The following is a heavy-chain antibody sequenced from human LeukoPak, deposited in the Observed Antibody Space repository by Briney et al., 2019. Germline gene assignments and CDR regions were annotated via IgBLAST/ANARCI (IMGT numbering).Heavy chain of an antibody. CDR1: GGSFSGYY. J-gene: IGHJ4*02. V-gene: IGHV4-34*01. D-gene: IGHD5-18*01. CDR2: INHSGST. CDR3: ARGRHTAMVPFDY. Sequence: PSETLPLTCAVYGGSFSGYYWSWIRQPPGKGLEWIGEINHSGSTNYNPSLKSRVTISVDTSKNQFSLKLSSVTAADTAVFYCARGRHTAMVPFDYWGQGTLVTVSS.